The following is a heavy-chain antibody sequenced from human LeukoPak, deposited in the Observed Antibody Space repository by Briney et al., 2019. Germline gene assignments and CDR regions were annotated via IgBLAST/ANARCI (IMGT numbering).Heavy chain of an antibody. D-gene: IGHD3-10*01. CDR2: ISYDGSNK. Sequence: GGSLRLSCAASGFTFSSYGMGWVRQAAGKGLEWVAVISYDGSNKSYPDSVKGRFTISRHNSTNTLYLQMTSLRAEDTAVYYCAKDAPMVRGVMDYWGQGTLVTVSS. J-gene: IGHJ4*02. V-gene: IGHV3-30*18. CDR3: AKDAPMVRGVMDY. CDR1: GFTFSSYG.